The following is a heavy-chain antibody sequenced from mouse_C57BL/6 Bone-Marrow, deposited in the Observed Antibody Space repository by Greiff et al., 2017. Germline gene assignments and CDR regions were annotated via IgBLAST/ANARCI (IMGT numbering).Heavy chain of an antibody. CDR1: GYTFTDYN. CDR3: ARGDGDWYFDV. J-gene: IGHJ1*03. V-gene: IGHV1-22*01. CDR2: INPNNGGT. Sequence: EVKLQESGPELVKPGASVKMSCKASGYTFTDYNMHWVKQSHGKSLEWIGYINPNNGGTSYNQKFKGKATLTVNKSSSTAYMELRSLTSEDSAVYYCARGDGDWYFDVWGTGTTVTVSS.